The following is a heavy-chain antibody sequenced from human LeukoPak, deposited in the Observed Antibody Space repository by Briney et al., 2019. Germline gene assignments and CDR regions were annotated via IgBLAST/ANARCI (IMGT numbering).Heavy chain of an antibody. CDR3: AKGGGLDV. D-gene: IGHD3-16*01. Sequence: GGSLRLSCAASGFTFSNAWMSWVRQAPGKGLEWVASINHNGNVNYYVDSVKGRFTISRDNAKNSLYLQMSNLRAEDTAVYFCAKGGGLDVWGQGATVTVSS. J-gene: IGHJ6*02. CDR2: INHNGNVN. V-gene: IGHV3-7*03. CDR1: GFTFSNAW.